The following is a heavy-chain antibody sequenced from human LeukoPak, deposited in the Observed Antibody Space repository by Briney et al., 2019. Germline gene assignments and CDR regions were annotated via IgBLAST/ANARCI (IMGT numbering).Heavy chain of an antibody. J-gene: IGHJ4*02. CDR2: IYPGDSET. CDR3: ALSSAGFPYYFDY. Sequence: GESLKISCKGSGYSFSNYWIGWVRQMPGKGLECMGIIYPGDSETRYSPSFQGQVTISADKSISTAYLQWSSLKASDTAMYYCALSSAGFPYYFDYWGQGTLVTVSS. V-gene: IGHV5-51*01. D-gene: IGHD6-19*01. CDR1: GYSFSNYW.